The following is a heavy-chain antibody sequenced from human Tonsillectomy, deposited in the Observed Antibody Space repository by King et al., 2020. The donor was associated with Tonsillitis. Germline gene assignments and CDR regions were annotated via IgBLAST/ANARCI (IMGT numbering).Heavy chain of an antibody. V-gene: IGHV3-48*04. CDR1: GFTFSSFS. D-gene: IGHD2-2*01. J-gene: IGHJ4*02. CDR2: IGVFSFTV. Sequence: VQLVESGGDLVQPGGSLRLSCAASGFTFSSFSMNWVRQAPGKGLEWLSYIGVFSFTVSYADSAKGRFTISRDNARNSVYLQMNSLRAEDTAVYYCVRDQAYAFDNWGQGVLVTVSS. CDR3: VRDQAYAFDN.